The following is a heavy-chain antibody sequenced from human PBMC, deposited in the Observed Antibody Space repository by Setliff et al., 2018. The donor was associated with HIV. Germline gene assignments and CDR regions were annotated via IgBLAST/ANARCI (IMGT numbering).Heavy chain of an antibody. D-gene: IGHD3-3*01. V-gene: IGHV4-59*08. J-gene: IGHJ4*02. CDR3: VRPSLGIGGGSIFHN. Sequence: SETLSLTCSVSGGSVNSYHWSWIRQPPGKGLEWIGYIYKSGTTNYSPSLKSRVTISAGPSKNQFSLKLTSVTAADTAVYYCVRPSLGIGGGSIFHNWGQGTLVTVSS. CDR2: IYKSGTT. CDR1: GGSVNSYH.